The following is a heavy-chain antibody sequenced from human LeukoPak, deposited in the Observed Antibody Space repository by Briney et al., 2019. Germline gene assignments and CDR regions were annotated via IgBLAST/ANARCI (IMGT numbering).Heavy chain of an antibody. V-gene: IGHV1-69*13. D-gene: IGHD6-13*01. CDR1: GGTFSSYA. CDR2: IIPIFGTA. J-gene: IGHJ4*02. CDR3: AWTFGYSSSWYWDY. Sequence: SVKVSCKASGGTFSSYAISWVRQAPGQGLEWMGGIIPIFGTANYAQKFQGRVTITADESTSTAYMELSSLRSEDTAVYYCAWTFGYSSSWYWDYWGQGTLVTVSS.